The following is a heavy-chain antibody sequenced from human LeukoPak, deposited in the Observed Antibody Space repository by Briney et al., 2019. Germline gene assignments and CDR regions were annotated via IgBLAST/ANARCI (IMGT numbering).Heavy chain of an antibody. CDR3: ARYCSSTSCRHFDY. D-gene: IGHD2-2*01. V-gene: IGHV3-21*01. J-gene: IGHJ4*02. Sequence: GGSLRLSCAASGFTFSSYSMNWVRQAPGKGLEWVSSISSSSYIYYADSVKGRFTISRDNAKNSLYLQMNSLRAEDTAVYYCARYCSSTSCRHFDYWGQGTLVTVSS. CDR2: ISSSSYI. CDR1: GFTFSSYS.